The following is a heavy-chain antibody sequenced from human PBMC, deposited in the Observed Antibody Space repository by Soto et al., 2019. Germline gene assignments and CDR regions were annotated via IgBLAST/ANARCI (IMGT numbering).Heavy chain of an antibody. Sequence: SEAFPHTKGVSAGSLRTGRYSWSWIRQPPGKGLEWIGYIYHSGSTYYSPSLKSRVTISVDRSKNQFSLKLSSVTAADTAVYYCARVPDRWGQGTLVTVS. CDR2: IYHSGST. CDR3: ARVPDR. CDR1: AGSLRTGRYS. J-gene: IGHJ5*02. V-gene: IGHV4-30-2*01. D-gene: IGHD2-2*01.